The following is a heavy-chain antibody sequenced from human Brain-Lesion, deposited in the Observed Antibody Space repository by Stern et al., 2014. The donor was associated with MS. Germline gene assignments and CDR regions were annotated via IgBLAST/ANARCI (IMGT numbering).Heavy chain of an antibody. D-gene: IGHD3-3*01. J-gene: IGHJ5*02. Sequence: EVQLVESGGDLVQPGGSLRLSCVASAFTFSDYWLTWVRQAPGKGLQWVANINQDGSDKNYVDSVKGRFTISRDNAKNSLYLQMNSLRVDDTAVYYCARIDRGNYDFWSGYYDYWFDPWGQGTLVTVSS. CDR3: ARIDRGNYDFWSGYYDYWFDP. V-gene: IGHV3-7*01. CDR2: INQDGSDK. CDR1: AFTFSDYW.